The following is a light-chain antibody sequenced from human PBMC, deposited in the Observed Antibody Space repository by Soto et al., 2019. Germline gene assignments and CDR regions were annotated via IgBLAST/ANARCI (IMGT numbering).Light chain of an antibody. Sequence: EIVMTQSPATLSVSPGERATLSCRASQSVSSNLAWYQQKPGQAPRLLIYGASTRVTGIPARFSGSGSGTAFTLTISSRQSADFAVYYCQQYNNWPPWTFGQGTKVEIK. CDR1: QSVSSN. V-gene: IGKV3-15*01. CDR2: GAS. J-gene: IGKJ1*01. CDR3: QQYNNWPPWT.